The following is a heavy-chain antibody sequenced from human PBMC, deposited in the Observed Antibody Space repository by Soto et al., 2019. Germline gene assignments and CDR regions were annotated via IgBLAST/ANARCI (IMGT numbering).Heavy chain of an antibody. J-gene: IGHJ4*02. D-gene: IGHD4-17*01. CDR3: ARGQTTPREFDY. V-gene: IGHV1-3*01. CDR2: INAGNGNT. Sequence: VASVKVSCKASEYTFTNYAMHWVRQAPGQRLEWMGWINAGNGNTKYSQKFQGRVTIMRDTSASTAYMELSSLRSEDTAVYYCARGQTTPREFDYWGQGTLVTVSS. CDR1: EYTFTNYA.